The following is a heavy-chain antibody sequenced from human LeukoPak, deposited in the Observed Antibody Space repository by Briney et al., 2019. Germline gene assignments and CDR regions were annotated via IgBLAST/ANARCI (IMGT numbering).Heavy chain of an antibody. J-gene: IGHJ4*02. CDR1: GFTFSSYS. CDR3: AKDLGGSDY. D-gene: IGHD3-10*01. V-gene: IGHV3-21*04. Sequence: GGSLRLSCAASGFTFSSYSMNWVRQAPGKGLEWVSSISSSSSYTYYADSVKGRFTISRDNSKNTLYLQMNSLRADDTAVYYCAKDLGGSDYWGQGTLVTVSS. CDR2: ISSSSSYT.